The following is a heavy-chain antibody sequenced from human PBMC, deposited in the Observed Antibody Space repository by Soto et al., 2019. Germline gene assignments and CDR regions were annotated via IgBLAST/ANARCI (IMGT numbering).Heavy chain of an antibody. Sequence: PGGSLRLSCAASGFTFSNYEMHWVRQVTGKGLEWVSAIGLAGDTYYPDSMKGRFTISRDNAKNSLYLQMNSLRAEDTAVYYCARRSSSSWYSYFDYWGQGALVTVSS. D-gene: IGHD6-13*01. CDR3: ARRSSSSWYSYFDY. V-gene: IGHV3-13*04. J-gene: IGHJ4*02. CDR2: IGLAGDT. CDR1: GFTFSNYE.